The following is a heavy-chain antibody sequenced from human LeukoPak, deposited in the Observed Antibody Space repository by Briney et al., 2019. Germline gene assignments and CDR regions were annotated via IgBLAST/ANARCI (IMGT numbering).Heavy chain of an antibody. CDR2: MNPNSGNT. CDR3: ARDRDQITMVRGVTSQNWFDP. J-gene: IGHJ5*02. CDR1: GYIFTSYD. Sequence: ASVKVSCTASGYIFTSYDINWMRQATGQGLEWMGWMNPNSGNTGYAQKFQGRVTFTRNTSISTAYMELSSLRSEDTAVYYCARDRDQITMVRGVTSQNWFDPWGQGTLVTVSS. D-gene: IGHD3-10*01. V-gene: IGHV1-8*03.